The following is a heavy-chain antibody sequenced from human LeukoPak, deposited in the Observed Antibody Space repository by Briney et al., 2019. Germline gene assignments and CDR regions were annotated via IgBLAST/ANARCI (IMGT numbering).Heavy chain of an antibody. CDR2: ISGSGGST. J-gene: IGHJ4*02. V-gene: IGHV3-23*01. CDR3: AKPQLRYYYDSSGYPYYFDY. Sequence: GGSLRLSSAASGFTFSSYAMSWVRQAPGKGLEWVSAISGSGGSTYYADSVKGRFTISRDNSKNTLYLQMNSLRAEDTAVYYCAKPQLRYYYDSSGYPYYFDYWGQGTLVTVSS. CDR1: GFTFSSYA. D-gene: IGHD3-22*01.